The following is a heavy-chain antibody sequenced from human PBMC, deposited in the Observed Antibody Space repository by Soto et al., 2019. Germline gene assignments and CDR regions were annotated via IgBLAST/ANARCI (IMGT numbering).Heavy chain of an antibody. CDR3: ARMATMIVGKGWFDP. D-gene: IGHD3-22*01. CDR1: GGSISSYY. V-gene: IGHV4-59*01. CDR2: IYYSGST. J-gene: IGHJ5*02. Sequence: ETLSLTCTVSGGSISSYYWSWIRQPPGKGLEWIGYIYYSGSTNYNPSLKSRVTISVDTSKNQFSLKLSSVTAADTAVYYCARMATMIVGKGWFDPWGQGTLVTVSS.